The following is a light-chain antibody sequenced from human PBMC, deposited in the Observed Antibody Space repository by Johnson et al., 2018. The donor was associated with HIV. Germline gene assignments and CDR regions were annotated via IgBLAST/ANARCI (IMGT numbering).Light chain of an antibody. V-gene: IGLV1-51*01. CDR3: GTWDSSLSAHFV. CDR2: DND. CDR1: SSNIGNNY. Sequence: QSVLSQPPSVSAAPGQKVTISCSGSSSNIGNNYVSWYQQLPGTAPKLLMYDNDKRPSGSPDRFSGSKSGTSATLGITGLQTGDEADYYCGTWDSSLSAHFVFGTGTKITVL. J-gene: IGLJ1*01.